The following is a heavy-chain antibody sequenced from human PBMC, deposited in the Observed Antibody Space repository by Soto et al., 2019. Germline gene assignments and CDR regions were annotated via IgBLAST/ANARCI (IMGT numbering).Heavy chain of an antibody. V-gene: IGHV3-30*03. CDR3: ATKPPGGIKALFDY. CDR1: GFAFNTYG. Sequence: QVQLVESGGGVVQPGRSLRLSCVASGFAFNTYGMHWVRQAPGMGLEWVAVTSSDGSVINYAESVKGRFTISRDNSRNTRYLQMNSLRVEDTAIYYCATKPPGGIKALFDYWGQGTLVTVSS. J-gene: IGHJ4*02. CDR2: TSSDGSVI.